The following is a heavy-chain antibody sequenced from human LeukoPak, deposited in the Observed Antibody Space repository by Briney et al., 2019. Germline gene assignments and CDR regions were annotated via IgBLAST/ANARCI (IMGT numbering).Heavy chain of an antibody. D-gene: IGHD3-10*01. V-gene: IGHV3-23*01. CDR2: ISGSGAGT. CDR1: GFTFSSYA. Sequence: GGSLRLSCTTSGFTFSSYAISWVRQAPGKGLEWVSSISGSGAGTYYADSVKGRFTISRDNSKNTLYLQMNSLRAEDTAVYYCAKVRFGVTARYYFDYWGQGTLVTVSS. CDR3: AKVRFGVTARYYFDY. J-gene: IGHJ4*02.